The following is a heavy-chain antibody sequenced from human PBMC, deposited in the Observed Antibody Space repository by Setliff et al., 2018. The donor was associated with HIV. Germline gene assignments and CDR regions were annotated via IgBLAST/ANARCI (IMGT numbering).Heavy chain of an antibody. D-gene: IGHD6-19*01. Sequence: SETLSLTCSVAGASMTSHYLTWIRQPRGMGLEWIGNIYGSGTTKYNPSLRSRVTISVDKSKNQLSLSLDSVTAADTAVYYSATDPKGDGWAYFDSWGQGTLVTVSS. J-gene: IGHJ4*02. CDR1: GASMTSHY. V-gene: IGHV4-59*11. CDR3: ATDPKGDGWAYFDS. CDR2: IYGSGTT.